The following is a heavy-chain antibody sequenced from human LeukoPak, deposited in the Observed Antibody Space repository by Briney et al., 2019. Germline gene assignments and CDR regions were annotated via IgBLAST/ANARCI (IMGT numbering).Heavy chain of an antibody. Sequence: PGGSLRLSCAASGFTFSSYAMHWVRQAPGKGLEWVAVISYDGSNKYYADSVKGRFTISRDNSKNTLYLQMNSLRAEDTAVYYCARGRGLLHQPTVDYWGQGTLVTVSS. D-gene: IGHD3-22*01. CDR1: GFTFSSYA. V-gene: IGHV3-30-3*01. CDR3: ARGRGLLHQPTVDY. J-gene: IGHJ4*02. CDR2: ISYDGSNK.